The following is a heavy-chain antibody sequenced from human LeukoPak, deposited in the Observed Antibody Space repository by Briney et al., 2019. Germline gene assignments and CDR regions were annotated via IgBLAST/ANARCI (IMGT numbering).Heavy chain of an antibody. CDR2: ISSSGSTI. J-gene: IGHJ4*02. CDR1: GFTFSGYY. V-gene: IGHV3-11*04. D-gene: IGHD3-3*01. Sequence: PGGSLRLSCAASGFTFSGYYMSWIRQAPGKGLEGGSYISSSGSTIYYADSVKGRFTISRDNAKNSLYLQMNSLRAEDTAMYYCAREHGTISPPSWGQGTLVTVSS. CDR3: AREHGTISPPS.